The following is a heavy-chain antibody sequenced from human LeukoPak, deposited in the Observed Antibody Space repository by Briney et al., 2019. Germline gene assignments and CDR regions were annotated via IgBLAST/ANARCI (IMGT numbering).Heavy chain of an antibody. CDR2: IYSDNT. D-gene: IGHD3-10*01. J-gene: IGHJ5*02. CDR3: AKDHRGSNWFDP. V-gene: IGHV3-66*03. Sequence: PGGSLRLSCAASGFTVSSNSMSWVRQAPGKGLEWVSFIYSDNTHYSDSVKGRFTISRDNSKNTLYLQMNSLRAEDTAVYYCAKDHRGSNWFDPWGQGTLVTVSS. CDR1: GFTVSSNS.